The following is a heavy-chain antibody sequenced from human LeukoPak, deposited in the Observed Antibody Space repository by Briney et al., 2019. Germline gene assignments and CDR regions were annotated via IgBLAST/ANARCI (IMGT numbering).Heavy chain of an antibody. CDR2: IRYDGSNK. J-gene: IGHJ1*01. V-gene: IGHV3-30*02. CDR3: ARGIYDSSDFEYLQD. Sequence: GGSLRLSCAASGFTFSSYAMYWVRQAPGKGLEWVAFIRYDGSNKYYADSVKGRFTVSRDNSKNTLYLQMKSLRAEDTAVYYCARGIYDSSDFEYLQDWGQGTLVTVPS. D-gene: IGHD3-22*01. CDR1: GFTFSSYA.